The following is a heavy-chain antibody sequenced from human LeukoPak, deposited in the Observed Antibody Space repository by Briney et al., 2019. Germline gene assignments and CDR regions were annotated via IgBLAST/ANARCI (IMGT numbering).Heavy chain of an antibody. Sequence: SPSLSPTRPVYGRSFSGYCWSWTRQPPGKGLEWLGYISYSGRTIYNPSLKSGVTLSLDTSKNQFSLNLTSVTAAYTAVYCCARGYGSSCSLHHWGQGTLVTVSS. D-gene: IGHD6-13*01. CDR2: ISYSGRT. CDR1: GRSFSGYC. J-gene: IGHJ1*01. V-gene: IGHV4-59*08. CDR3: ARGYGSSCSLHH.